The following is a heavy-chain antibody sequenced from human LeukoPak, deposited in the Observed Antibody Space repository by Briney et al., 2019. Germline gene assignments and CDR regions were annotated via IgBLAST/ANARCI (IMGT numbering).Heavy chain of an antibody. V-gene: IGHV4-39*07. CDR1: GGSISSSDYY. D-gene: IGHD6-19*01. J-gene: IGHJ4*02. Sequence: LETLSLTCTVSGGSISSSDYYWGWIRQPPGKGLEWIGSIYYSGKKYYNPSLKSRVTMSVDTSKNQFSLKLSSVTAADTAVYYCASGSGWYSPFDYWGQGTLVTVSS. CDR2: IYYSGKK. CDR3: ASGSGWYSPFDY.